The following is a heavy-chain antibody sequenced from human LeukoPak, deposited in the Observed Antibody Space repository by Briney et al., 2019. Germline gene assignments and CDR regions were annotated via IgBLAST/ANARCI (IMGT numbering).Heavy chain of an antibody. CDR2: ISGNGVGT. CDR3: ARVGYDYVWGSYRNNWFDP. D-gene: IGHD3-16*02. Sequence: PGGSLRLSCAASGFTFSSFAMRWVRQAPGKGLEWVSSISGNGVGTYYADSVKGRFTISRDNARNSLNLQMNSLRAEDTAIYYCARVGYDYVWGSYRNNWFDPWGQGTLVTVSS. CDR1: GFTFSSFA. V-gene: IGHV3-23*01. J-gene: IGHJ5*02.